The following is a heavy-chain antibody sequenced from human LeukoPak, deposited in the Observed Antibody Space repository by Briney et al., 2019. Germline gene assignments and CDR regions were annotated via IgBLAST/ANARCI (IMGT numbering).Heavy chain of an antibody. CDR3: ASSGRFRPPVY. J-gene: IGHJ4*02. Sequence: SETLSLTCAVYGGSFSGYYWSWIRQPPGKGLEWIGEINHSGSTDYNPSLKSRVTISVDTSKNQFSLKLSSVTAADTAVYYCASSGRFRPPVYWGQGTLVTVSS. CDR1: GGSFSGYY. D-gene: IGHD3-10*01. V-gene: IGHV4-34*01. CDR2: INHSGST.